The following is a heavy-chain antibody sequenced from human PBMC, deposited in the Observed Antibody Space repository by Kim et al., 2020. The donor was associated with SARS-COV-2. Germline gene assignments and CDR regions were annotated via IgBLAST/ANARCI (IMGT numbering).Heavy chain of an antibody. Sequence: PSLKSRVTISVDTSKNQFSLKLSSVTAADTAVYYCAGGLDWLLLSGMDVWGQGTTVTVSS. D-gene: IGHD3-9*01. CDR3: AGGLDWLLLSGMDV. V-gene: IGHV4-59*09. J-gene: IGHJ6*02.